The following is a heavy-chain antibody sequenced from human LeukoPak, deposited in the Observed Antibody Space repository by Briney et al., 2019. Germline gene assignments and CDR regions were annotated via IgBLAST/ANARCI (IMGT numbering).Heavy chain of an antibody. CDR1: GFSFGNYG. CDR3: ARDSEHYDSGAYCDALDM. J-gene: IGHJ3*02. D-gene: IGHD3-22*01. CDR2: INQDGRGN. Sequence: GGPLRLSCEGSGFSFGNYGMNWVRQAPGKGLEWVANINQDGRGNHKLDPEKGSFTISRDNDKNSLYLQMDSLRADDTAVYYCARDSEHYDSGAYCDALDMWGQGTLVTVSS. V-gene: IGHV3-7*01.